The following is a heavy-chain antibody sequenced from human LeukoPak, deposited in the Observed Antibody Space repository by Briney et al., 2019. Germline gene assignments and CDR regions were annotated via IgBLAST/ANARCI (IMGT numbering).Heavy chain of an antibody. CDR3: ARDNYYGSGSDWFDP. D-gene: IGHD3-10*01. J-gene: IGHJ5*02. Sequence: PSETLSLTCTVSGGSISSYYWSWIRQPAGKGLEWIGRIYTSGSTNYNPSLKSRVTMSVDTSKNQFSLKLSSVTAADTAVYYCARDNYYGSGSDWFDPWGQGTLVNVSS. CDR1: GGSISSYY. CDR2: IYTSGST. V-gene: IGHV4-4*07.